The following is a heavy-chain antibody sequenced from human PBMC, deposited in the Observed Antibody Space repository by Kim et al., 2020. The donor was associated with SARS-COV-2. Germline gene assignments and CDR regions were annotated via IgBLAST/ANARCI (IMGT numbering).Heavy chain of an antibody. CDR3: ATAYDSSGYYHDYYGMDV. CDR2: ISSSSSYI. V-gene: IGHV3-21*01. Sequence: GGSLRLSCAASGVTFSSYSMNWVRQAPGKGLEWVSFISSSSSYIYYADSVKGRFTISRDNAKNSLFLQMNSLRGDDTAVYYSATAYDSSGYYHDYYGMDV. D-gene: IGHD3-22*01. J-gene: IGHJ6*01. CDR1: GVTFSSYS.